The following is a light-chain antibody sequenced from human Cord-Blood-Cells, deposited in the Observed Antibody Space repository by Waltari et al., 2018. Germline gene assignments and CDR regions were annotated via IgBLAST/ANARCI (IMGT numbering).Light chain of an antibody. CDR3: CSYAGSSTLV. V-gene: IGLV2-23*01. CDR2: QGS. J-gene: IGLJ3*02. CDR1: RSGVGRYNL. Sequence: QSALTQPASDSGSHGQSSTISSTQTRSGVGRYNLGSWYQQHPGKAPKLMIYQGSKRPSGVSNRFSGSKSGNTASLTISGLQAEDEADYYCCSYAGSSTLVFGGGTKLTVL.